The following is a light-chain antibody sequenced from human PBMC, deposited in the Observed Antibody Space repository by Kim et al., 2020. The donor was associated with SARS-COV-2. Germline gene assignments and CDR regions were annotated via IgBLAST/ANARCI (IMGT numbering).Light chain of an antibody. J-gene: IGKJ1*01. V-gene: IGKV1-39*01. CDR1: EAINTY. Sequence: DIQMTQSPSSLSTSVGDRVTITCRASEAINTYLNWLQYKPGKAPTLLIYGASTLQGGVPSRFSGSGSGTDFSLTVSDLQPEEFATYYCQQSYSAWTFGQGTKVDIK. CDR2: GAS. CDR3: QQSYSAWT.